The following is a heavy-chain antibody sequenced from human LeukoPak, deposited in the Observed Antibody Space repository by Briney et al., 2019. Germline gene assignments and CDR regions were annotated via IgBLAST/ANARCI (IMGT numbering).Heavy chain of an antibody. V-gene: IGHV5-51*01. CDR2: IYPDDSDT. Sequence: GESLKISCKGSGYTFSSYWVGWVRQMPGKGLEWMGIIYPDDSDTRYSPSFQGQVTISADKSISTAYLQWSSLKASDTAMYYCARLAYCSNDVCYSNYYYSMDVWGKGTTVTVSS. CDR3: ARLAYCSNDVCYSNYYYSMDV. J-gene: IGHJ6*03. CDR1: GYTFSSYW. D-gene: IGHD2-8*01.